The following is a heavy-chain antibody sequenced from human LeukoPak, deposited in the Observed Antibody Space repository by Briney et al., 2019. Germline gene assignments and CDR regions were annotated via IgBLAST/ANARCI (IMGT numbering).Heavy chain of an antibody. CDR2: IYYTGGEI. Sequence: PSETLSLTCTVSGGSLNSYYWSWIRQPPGKGLEWIGYIYYTGGEINYNPSLKSRLTISVDTSKNQFSLMLTSVTAADTAIYYWARQPAATAAFDIWAQGTMVTVSS. D-gene: IGHD5-18*01. CDR3: ARQPAATAAFDI. CDR1: GGSLNSYY. J-gene: IGHJ3*02. V-gene: IGHV4-59*08.